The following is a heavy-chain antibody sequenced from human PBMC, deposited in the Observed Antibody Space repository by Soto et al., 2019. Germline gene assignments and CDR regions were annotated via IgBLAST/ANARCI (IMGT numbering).Heavy chain of an antibody. CDR1: GFTFSIYS. D-gene: IGHD6-13*01. CDR3: ARDRAGIAAPLPYYYYYYGMDV. Sequence: PGGSLRLSCAASGFTFSIYSINWVRQAPGKGLEWVSSISSSSYIYYADSVKGRFTISRDNAKNSLYLQMNSLRAEDTAVYYCARDRAGIAAPLPYYYYYYGMDVWGQGTTVTVSS. J-gene: IGHJ6*02. CDR2: ISSSSYI. V-gene: IGHV3-21*01.